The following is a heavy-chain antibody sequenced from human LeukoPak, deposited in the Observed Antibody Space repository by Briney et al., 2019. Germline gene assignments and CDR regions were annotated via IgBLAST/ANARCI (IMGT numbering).Heavy chain of an antibody. J-gene: IGHJ6*02. CDR3: ARYDSSGYYHRYYYYGMDV. D-gene: IGHD3-22*01. V-gene: IGHV1-18*01. Sequence: RASVKVSCKASGYTFTSYGISWVRQAPGQGLEWMGWISAYNGNTNYAQKLQGRVTMTTDTSTSTAYMELRSLRSDDTAVYYCARYDSSGYYHRYYYYGMDVWGQGTTVTVSS. CDR1: GYTFTSYG. CDR2: ISAYNGNT.